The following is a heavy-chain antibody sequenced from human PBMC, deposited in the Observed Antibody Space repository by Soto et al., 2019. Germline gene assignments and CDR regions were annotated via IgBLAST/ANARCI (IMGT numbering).Heavy chain of an antibody. CDR1: GGTFSSYA. CDR3: AREYCSGGSCYLYYYYYMDV. D-gene: IGHD2-15*01. V-gene: IGHV1-69*13. CDR2: IIPIFGTA. J-gene: IGHJ6*03. Sequence: SVKVSCKASGGTFSSYAISWVRQAPGQGLEWMGGIIPIFGTANYAQKFQGRVTITADESTSTAYMELSSLRSEDTAVYYCAREYCSGGSCYLYYYYYMDVWGKGTTVTVSS.